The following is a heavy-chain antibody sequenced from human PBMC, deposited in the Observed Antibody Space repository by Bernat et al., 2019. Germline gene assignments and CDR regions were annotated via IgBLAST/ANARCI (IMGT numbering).Heavy chain of an antibody. V-gene: IGHV1-69*06. CDR1: GGTFSSYA. Sequence: QVQLVQSGAEVKKPGSSVKVSCKASGGTFSSYAISWVRQAPGQGLEWMGGSIPIFGTANDGQKFQGRVTIIADRTKSTNYMVLSSLRYEGTAVYYCASDQGIVAGGTFYWGQGTLVTVSS. J-gene: IGHJ4*02. D-gene: IGHD6-13*01. CDR3: ASDQGIVAGGTFY. CDR2: SIPIFGTA.